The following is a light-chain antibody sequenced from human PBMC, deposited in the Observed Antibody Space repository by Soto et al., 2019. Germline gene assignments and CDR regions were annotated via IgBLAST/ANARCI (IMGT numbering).Light chain of an antibody. J-gene: IGKJ5*01. CDR3: QQYNNWPPIT. CDR2: GAS. CDR1: QSVSSN. Sequence: EIVMTQSPATLSVSPGERATISCRASQSVSSNVAWYQQKPGQAPRVLIYGASTRAIGIPARFSGSGSGTEFTLTISSLQSEDLALYYCQQYNNWPPITFGQGTRLEIK. V-gene: IGKV3-15*01.